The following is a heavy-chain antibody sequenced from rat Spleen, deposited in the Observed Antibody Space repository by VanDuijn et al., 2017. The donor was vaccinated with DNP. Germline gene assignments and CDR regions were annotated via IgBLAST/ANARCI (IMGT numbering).Heavy chain of an antibody. CDR2: ISYEGSST. J-gene: IGHJ1*01. V-gene: IGHV5-22*01. CDR1: GFTFSDYY. Sequence: EVQLVESGGGLVQPGRSMKLSCAASGFTFSDYYMAWVRQAPKKGLEWVASISYEGSSTYYGDSVKGRFTISRDNAKSTLYLQMNSLRSEDTATYYCARRSYYSSYIYVGYFDFWGPGTMVTVSS. CDR3: ARRSYYSSYIYVGYFDF. D-gene: IGHD1-2*01.